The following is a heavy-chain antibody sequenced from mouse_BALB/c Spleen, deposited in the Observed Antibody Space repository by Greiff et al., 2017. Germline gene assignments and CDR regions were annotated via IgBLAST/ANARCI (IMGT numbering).Heavy chain of an antibody. J-gene: IGHJ2*01. Sequence: QVQLQQSGAELVKPGASVKLSCKASGYTFTSYWMHWVKQRPGQGLEWIGEINPSNGRTNYNEKFKSKATLTVDKSSSTAYMQLSSLTSEDSAVYYCARGVRRGYYFDYWGQGTTLTVSS. D-gene: IGHD2-14*01. CDR1: GYTFTSYW. V-gene: IGHV1S81*02. CDR3: ARGVRRGYYFDY. CDR2: INPSNGRT.